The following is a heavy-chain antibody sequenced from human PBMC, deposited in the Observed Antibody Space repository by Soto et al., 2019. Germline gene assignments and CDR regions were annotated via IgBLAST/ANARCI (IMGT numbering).Heavy chain of an antibody. V-gene: IGHV4-59*01. CDR2: IYYSGST. CDR3: ARGGTDYGDYFDY. CDR1: GGSISTYY. J-gene: IGHJ4*02. Sequence: SETLSLTCTVSGGSISTYYWSWIRQPPGKGLEWIGYIYYSGSTTYNPSLKSRVTISVDTSKNQFSLRLSSVTAADTAIYYCARGGTDYGDYFDYWGQGTLVTVSS. D-gene: IGHD4-17*01.